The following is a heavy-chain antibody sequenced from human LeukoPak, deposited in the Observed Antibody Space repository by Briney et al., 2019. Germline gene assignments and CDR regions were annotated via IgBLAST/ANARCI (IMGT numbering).Heavy chain of an antibody. CDR1: GFTFSSYA. Sequence: GGSLRLSCSASGFTFSSYAMHWVRQAPGKGLEWVAVISYDGSNKYYADSVKGRFTISRDNSKNTLYLQMNSLRAEDTAVYYCARDRLYGMDVWGQGTTVTVSS. J-gene: IGHJ6*02. CDR3: ARDRLYGMDV. CDR2: ISYDGSNK. D-gene: IGHD5-12*01. V-gene: IGHV3-30-3*01.